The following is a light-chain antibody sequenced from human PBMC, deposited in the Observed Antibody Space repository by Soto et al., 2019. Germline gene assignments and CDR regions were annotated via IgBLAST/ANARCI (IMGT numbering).Light chain of an antibody. J-gene: IGLJ3*02. V-gene: IGLV4-69*01. CDR3: QSLGTGIQV. Sequence: QPVLTQSPSASASLGASVKLTCTLSSGYSTYAIAWHQQQSEKGPRFLMKINYDGTHSKGDGFFDRFSGSSSGAERHLTISSLQSEDEADYYCQSLGTGIQVCGGGTKLTVL. CDR1: SGYSTYA. CDR2: INYDGTH.